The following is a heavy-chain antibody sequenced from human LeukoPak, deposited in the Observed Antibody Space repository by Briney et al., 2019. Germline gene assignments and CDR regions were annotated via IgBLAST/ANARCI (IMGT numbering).Heavy chain of an antibody. CDR3: AREAYQLLSQSPSDDAFDI. J-gene: IGHJ3*02. V-gene: IGHV4-30-4*08. D-gene: IGHD2-2*01. CDR2: IYYSGST. Sequence: SETLSLTCAVSGYSISSGDYYWSWIRQPPGKGLEWIGYIYYSGSTYYNPSLKSRVTISVDTSKNQFSLKLSSVTAADTAVYYCAREAYQLLSQSPSDDAFDIWGQGTMVTVSS. CDR1: GYSISSGDYY.